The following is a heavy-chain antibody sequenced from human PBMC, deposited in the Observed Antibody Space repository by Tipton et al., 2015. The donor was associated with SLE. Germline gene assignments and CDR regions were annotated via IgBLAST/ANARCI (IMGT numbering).Heavy chain of an antibody. Sequence: QSGAEVKKPGASVNVSCKASGYLFAGYYMHWVRQAPGQGLEWVGRISPSNGGTDYAQKFQGRVTMTRDTASSTAYMELSRLTSDDTAVYFCAREHGYYHNMDVWDKGTAVTVSS. V-gene: IGHV1-2*06. CDR3: AREHGYYHNMDV. CDR2: ISPSNGGT. CDR1: GYLFAGYY. J-gene: IGHJ6*03.